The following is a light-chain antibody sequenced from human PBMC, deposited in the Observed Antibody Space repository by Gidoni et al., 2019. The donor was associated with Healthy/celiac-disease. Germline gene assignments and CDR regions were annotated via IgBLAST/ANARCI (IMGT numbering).Light chain of an antibody. Sequence: DIQMTQSPSTLSASVGDRVTITCRASQSISSWLAWYQQKPGKAPKLLIYKASSLESGVPARFSGSGSGTEFTLTISSLQPDDFATYYCQQYNSYALTFGGGTKVEIK. CDR1: QSISSW. CDR2: KAS. CDR3: QQYNSYALT. V-gene: IGKV1-5*03. J-gene: IGKJ4*01.